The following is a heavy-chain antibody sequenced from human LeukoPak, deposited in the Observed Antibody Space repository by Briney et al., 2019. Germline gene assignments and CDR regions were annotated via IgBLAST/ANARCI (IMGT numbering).Heavy chain of an antibody. CDR2: TRNKAKSYTT. D-gene: IGHD3-22*01. Sequence: GGSLRLSCVASGFTFSDHYMDWVRQAPGNGLEWVGRTRNKAKSYTTEYAPSVKGRFTVSRDESKNSLYLQMNSLKTEDTAVYYCARAVASSGYYWDYWGQGTLVTVSS. J-gene: IGHJ4*02. CDR3: ARAVASSGYYWDY. CDR1: GFTFSDHY. V-gene: IGHV3-72*01.